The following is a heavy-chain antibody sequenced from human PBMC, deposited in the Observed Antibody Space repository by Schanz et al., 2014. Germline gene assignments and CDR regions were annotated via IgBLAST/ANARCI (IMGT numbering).Heavy chain of an antibody. J-gene: IGHJ5*02. D-gene: IGHD3-10*01. CDR3: SEYGSDSYTDP. Sequence: QVQLVQSGAEVKKPGSSVTVSCKASGGTFDSYTLSWVRQARGQGPELVGGIVPLLNVTVYTQKFQGRVTITADASTGTTYMELENLRSDDTAVYYCSEYGSDSYTDPWGQGTLVTVSS. CDR2: IVPLLNVT. CDR1: GGTFDSYT. V-gene: IGHV1-69*16.